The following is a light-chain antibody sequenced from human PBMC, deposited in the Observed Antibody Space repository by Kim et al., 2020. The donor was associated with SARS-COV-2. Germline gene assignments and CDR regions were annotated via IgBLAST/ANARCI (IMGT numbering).Light chain of an antibody. Sequence: QSVLTQPPSVSAAPGQKVTISCSGSSSNIGNNNVSWYQQFPGTAPKLLIYDNNKRPSTIPARFSASKSGTSATLGITGLQTGDEADYYCGTWDSSLSAVVFGGGTQLTVL. CDR2: DNN. CDR3: GTWDSSLSAVV. CDR1: SSNIGNNN. J-gene: IGLJ2*01. V-gene: IGLV1-51*01.